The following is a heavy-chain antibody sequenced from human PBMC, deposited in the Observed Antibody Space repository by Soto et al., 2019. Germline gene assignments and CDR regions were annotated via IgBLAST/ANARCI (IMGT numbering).Heavy chain of an antibody. CDR1: GGSISSGGYY. Sequence: SETLSLTCTVSGGSISSGGYYWSWIRQHPGTGLEWIGHISYSGSTYYNTSLKSRVTISVDTSRNQFSLKLSSVTAADTAVYYCARGSYYYDSSGYYHYWGQRTLVTVSS. CDR3: ARGSYYYDSSGYYHY. J-gene: IGHJ4*02. V-gene: IGHV4-30-4*01. D-gene: IGHD3-22*01. CDR2: ISYSGST.